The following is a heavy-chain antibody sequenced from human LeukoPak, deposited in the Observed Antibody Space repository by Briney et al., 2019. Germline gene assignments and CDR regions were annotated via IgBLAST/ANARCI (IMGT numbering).Heavy chain of an antibody. Sequence: PSETLSLTCAVSGGSISSSNWWSWVRQPPGKGLEWIGEIYHSGSTNYNPSLKSRVTISVDKSKNQFSLKLSSVTAADTAVYYCASTVAGIGYFDYWGQGTLVTVSS. J-gene: IGHJ4*02. CDR1: GGSISSSNW. D-gene: IGHD6-19*01. CDR3: ASTVAGIGYFDY. CDR2: IYHSGST. V-gene: IGHV4-4*02.